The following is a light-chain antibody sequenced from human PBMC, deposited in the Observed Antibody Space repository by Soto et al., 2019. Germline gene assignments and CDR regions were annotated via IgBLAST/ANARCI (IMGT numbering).Light chain of an antibody. CDR2: AAS. CDR1: QIVNTN. Sequence: IVMTQSPAALSVSPGDSATLSCRASQIVNTNVAWYQQRPGQAPRLLIFAASTRATGVAARFSGSGSGTKFTLTVDSLQSEDFAVYYCQQYNNCPRSFGQGTKVDI. V-gene: IGKV3-15*01. J-gene: IGKJ1*01. CDR3: QQYNNCPRS.